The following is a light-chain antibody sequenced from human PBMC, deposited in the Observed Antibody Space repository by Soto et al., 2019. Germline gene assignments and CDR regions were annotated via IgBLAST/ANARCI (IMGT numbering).Light chain of an antibody. CDR2: WAS. Sequence: DIVMTQSQASLAVSLGERATINCKSSQSVLYSSNNKNYLAWYQQKPGQPPKLLIYWASTRESGVPDRLSGSGSGTDFTLTISSLQAEDVAVYYCQQYYSTPLTFGGGTKVDIK. J-gene: IGKJ4*01. V-gene: IGKV4-1*01. CDR3: QQYYSTPLT. CDR1: QSVLYSSNNKNY.